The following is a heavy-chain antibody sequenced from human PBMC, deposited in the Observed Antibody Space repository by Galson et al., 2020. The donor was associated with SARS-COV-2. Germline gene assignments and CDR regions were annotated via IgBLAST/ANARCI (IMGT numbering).Heavy chain of an antibody. CDR1: GFTFSSSW. CDR3: ARDPIYTISTDAVDI. D-gene: IGHD2-2*02. V-gene: IGHV3-74*01. J-gene: IGHJ3*02. CDR2: ISTDGSGT. Sequence: GESLKISCEASGFTFSSSWMHWVRRAPGKGLVWVSRISTDGSGTTYADSVKGRFTISRDNAKDTLYLQMNGLRAEDTAVYYCARDPIYTISTDAVDIWGQGTMVTVSS.